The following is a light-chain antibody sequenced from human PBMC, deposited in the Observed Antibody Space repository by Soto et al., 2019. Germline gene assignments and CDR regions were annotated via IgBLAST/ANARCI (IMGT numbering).Light chain of an antibody. CDR3: QQYGVSPMYT. CDR1: QSVRDSR. CDR2: NAF. J-gene: IGKJ2*01. Sequence: EIVLTQSPGTLSLSPGERATLSCRASQSVRDSRLAWYQQNPGQGPRHLIHNAFGRVTGIPDRFSGSGSGTDFTLTISRLEPEDFAVHYCQQYGVSPMYTFGQGTKLEVK. V-gene: IGKV3-20*01.